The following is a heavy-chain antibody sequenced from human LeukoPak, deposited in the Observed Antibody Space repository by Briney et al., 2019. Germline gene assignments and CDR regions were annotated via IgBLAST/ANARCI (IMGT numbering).Heavy chain of an antibody. D-gene: IGHD3-3*01. CDR1: GGSISSYY. Sequence: SETLSLTCADSGGSISSYYRSWIRQPPGKGLEWIGYIYYSGSTNYNPSLKSRVTISVDTSKNQFSLKLSSVTAADTAVYYCAIRSDFWNGYFVDYWGQGTLVTVSS. V-gene: IGHV4-59*08. J-gene: IGHJ4*02. CDR2: IYYSGST. CDR3: AIRSDFWNGYFVDY.